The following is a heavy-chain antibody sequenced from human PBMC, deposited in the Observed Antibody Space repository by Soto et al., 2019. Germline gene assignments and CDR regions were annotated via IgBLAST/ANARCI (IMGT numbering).Heavy chain of an antibody. V-gene: IGHV1-2*02. D-gene: IGHD1-7*01. J-gene: IGHJ4*02. CDR2: INPNSGGI. Sequence: SVKVSCKASGYTFTGYFIHWVRQAPGQGLEWMGWINPNSGGINYAQKFQGRVTMTRDTSISTAYMELSRLRSDDTAVYYCARWETETKDFDYWGQGTLVTVSS. CDR1: GYTFTGYF. CDR3: ARWETETKDFDY.